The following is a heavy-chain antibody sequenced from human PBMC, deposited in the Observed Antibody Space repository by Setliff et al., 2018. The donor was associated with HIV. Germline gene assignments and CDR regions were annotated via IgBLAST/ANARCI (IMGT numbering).Heavy chain of an antibody. CDR1: GGSIGIRSYF. Sequence: SETLSLTCTVSGGSIGIRSYFWGWIRQPPGKGLEWIGSVYSSGITYYNPSRKSRVTVSVDTSKDQFSLRLSSVTVADTAVYYCASGQWLEHAFDIWGQGTVVTVSS. CDR3: ASGQWLEHAFDI. V-gene: IGHV4-39*01. CDR2: VYSSGIT. D-gene: IGHD6-19*01. J-gene: IGHJ3*02.